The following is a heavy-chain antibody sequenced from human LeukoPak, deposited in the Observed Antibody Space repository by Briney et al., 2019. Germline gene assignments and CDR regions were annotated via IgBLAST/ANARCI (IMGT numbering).Heavy chain of an antibody. CDR2: ISSSSSHI. CDR1: GFTFSSYN. J-gene: IGHJ4*02. V-gene: IGHV3-21*01. D-gene: IGHD6-13*01. Sequence: GGSVRLFCAASGFTFSSYNMNWVRQAPGKALEGVSSISSSSSHIYYADSVKGRFTISRDNAKNSLYLQMNSLRAEDTAVYYCARAAAGHSFDYWGQGTLVTVSS. CDR3: ARAAAGHSFDY.